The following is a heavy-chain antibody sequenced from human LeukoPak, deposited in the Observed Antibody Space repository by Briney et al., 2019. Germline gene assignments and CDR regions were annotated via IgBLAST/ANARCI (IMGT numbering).Heavy chain of an antibody. D-gene: IGHD1-14*01. CDR1: GFTFSSYA. Sequence: QSGGSLRLSCAASGFTFSSYAMHWVRQAPGKGLEWVAVISYDGSNKYYADSVKGRFTISRDNSKNTLYLQMNSLRTEDTAVYSCAIQAGRYFQHWGQGTLVTVSS. CDR2: ISYDGSNK. CDR3: AIQAGRYFQH. V-gene: IGHV3-30-3*01. J-gene: IGHJ1*01.